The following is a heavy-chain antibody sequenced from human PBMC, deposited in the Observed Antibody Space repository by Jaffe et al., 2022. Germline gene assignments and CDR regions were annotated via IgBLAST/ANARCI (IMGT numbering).Heavy chain of an antibody. CDR1: GGTFSSYT. D-gene: IGHD5-18*01. J-gene: IGHJ4*02. CDR3: ARERRDTAMMPDI. CDR2: IIPILGIA. Sequence: QVQLVQSGAEVKKPGSSVKVSCKASGGTFSSYTISWVRQAPGQGLEWMGRIIPILGIANYAQKFQGRVTITADKSTSTAYMELSSLRSEDTAVYYCARERRDTAMMPDIWGQGTLVTVSS. V-gene: IGHV1-69*08.